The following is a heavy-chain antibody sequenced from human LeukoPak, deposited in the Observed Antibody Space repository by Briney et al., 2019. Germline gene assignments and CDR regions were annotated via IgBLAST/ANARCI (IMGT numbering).Heavy chain of an antibody. V-gene: IGHV3-30*04. CDR3: AREGIVGAYFDY. CDR1: GFTFSSYA. CDR2: ISYDGSNK. Sequence: GGSLRLSCAASGFTFSSYAMHWVRQAPGKGLEWVSVISYDGSNKYYADSVKGRFTISRDNSKNTLYLQMNSLRAEDTAVYYCAREGIVGAYFDYWGQGTLVTVSS. D-gene: IGHD1-26*01. J-gene: IGHJ4*02.